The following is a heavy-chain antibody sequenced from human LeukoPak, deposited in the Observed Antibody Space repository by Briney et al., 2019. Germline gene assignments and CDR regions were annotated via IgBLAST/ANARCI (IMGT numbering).Heavy chain of an antibody. V-gene: IGHV3-23*01. CDR3: AKRVVVVITPRDYFDY. D-gene: IGHD3-22*01. CDR1: GFTFSSYA. CDR2: ISGSGGST. J-gene: IGHJ4*02. Sequence: PGGSLRLSCAASGFTFSSYAMSWVRQAPGKGLEWVSAISGSGGSTYYADSVKGRFTISRDNSKNTLYLQMNSLRAEDTAVYYCAKRVVVVITPRDYFDYWGQGTLVTVSS.